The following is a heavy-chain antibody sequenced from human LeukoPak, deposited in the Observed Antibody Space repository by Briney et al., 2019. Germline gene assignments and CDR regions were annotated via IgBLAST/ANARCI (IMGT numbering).Heavy chain of an antibody. D-gene: IGHD3-22*01. Sequence: ASVKVSCKASGGTFSSYAISWVRQAPGQGLEWMGGIIPIFGTANYAQKFQGRVTITADEPTSTAYMELSSLRSEDTAVYYCARGYYDSSGYKEVHYYYGMDVWGQGTTVTVSS. CDR3: ARGYYDSSGYKEVHYYYGMDV. J-gene: IGHJ6*02. CDR1: GGTFSSYA. CDR2: IIPIFGTA. V-gene: IGHV1-69*13.